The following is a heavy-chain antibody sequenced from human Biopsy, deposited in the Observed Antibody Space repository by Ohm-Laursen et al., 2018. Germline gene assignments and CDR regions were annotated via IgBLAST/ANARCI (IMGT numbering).Heavy chain of an antibody. J-gene: IGHJ5*02. CDR2: INAKTGDT. D-gene: IGHD3-22*01. Sequence: GASVKVSCNASGHTFTGYHVHWVRQAPGQGLEWMGWINAKTGDTNYAQKFQGRVTMTRDTSISTAYVDLSSLRSDDTAVYYCTRGGYYYDSLAYYYWFDPWGQGTLVTVSS. V-gene: IGHV1-2*02. CDR1: GHTFTGYH. CDR3: TRGGYYYDSLAYYYWFDP.